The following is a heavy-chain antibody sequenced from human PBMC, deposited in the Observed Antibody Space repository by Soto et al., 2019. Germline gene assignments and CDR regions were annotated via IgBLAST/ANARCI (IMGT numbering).Heavy chain of an antibody. CDR3: ARVCGGDCHYGMDV. CDR2: IYYSGST. V-gene: IGHV4-31*03. J-gene: IGHJ6*02. Sequence: PSETLSLTCTVSGGSISSGGYYWTWIRQHPGKGLEWIGYIYYSGSTYYKPSLKSRVTISVDTSKNQFSLKLSTVTAADTVVYYCARVCGGDCHYGMDVWGQGTTVTVSS. D-gene: IGHD2-21*02. CDR1: GGSISSGGYY.